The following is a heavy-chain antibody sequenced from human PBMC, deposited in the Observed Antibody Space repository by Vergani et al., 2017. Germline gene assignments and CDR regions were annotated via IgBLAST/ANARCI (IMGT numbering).Heavy chain of an antibody. CDR1: GFTFTSSA. J-gene: IGHJ6*02. CDR3: YYDGSGSYYNPLDYYYGMDV. V-gene: IGHV1-58*01. D-gene: IGHD3-10*01. CDR2: IVVGSGNT. Sequence: QMQLVQSGPEVKKPGTSVKVSCKASGFTFTSSAVQWVRQARGQRLEWIGWIVVGSGNTNYAQKVQERVTITRDMSTSTADMELSSLRSEDTAVYYCYYDGSGSYYNPLDYYYGMDVWGQGTTVTVSS.